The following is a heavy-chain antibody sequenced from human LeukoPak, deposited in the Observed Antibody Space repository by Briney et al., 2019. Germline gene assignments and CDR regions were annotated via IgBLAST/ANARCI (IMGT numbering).Heavy chain of an antibody. CDR1: GFAVSSNY. J-gene: IGHJ4*02. CDR2: IYSGGST. Sequence: GGSLRLSCAASGFAVSSNYMSWVRQAPGKGLEWVSVIYSGGSTYYADSVKGRFTIFRDNSKNTLYLQMNSLRAEDTAVYYCARDRVLGCLDFWGQGTLVTVSS. D-gene: IGHD3-16*01. V-gene: IGHV3-66*01. CDR3: ARDRVLGCLDF.